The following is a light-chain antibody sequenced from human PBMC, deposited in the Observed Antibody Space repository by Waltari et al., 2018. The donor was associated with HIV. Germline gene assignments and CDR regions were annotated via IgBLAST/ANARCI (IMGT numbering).Light chain of an antibody. CDR3: AAWDDYMEGHV. V-gene: IGLV1-44*01. J-gene: IGLJ2*01. CDR2: NTE. CDR1: SANIGTNT. Sequence: QSVLTQPPSASGTPGQPVTISCSGRSANIGTNTVNWYQQLPGTAPKLLIYNTEQRPSGVPDRVSGSQSGTSASLAISGLQSEDEADYYCAAWDDYMEGHVFGGGTKLTIL.